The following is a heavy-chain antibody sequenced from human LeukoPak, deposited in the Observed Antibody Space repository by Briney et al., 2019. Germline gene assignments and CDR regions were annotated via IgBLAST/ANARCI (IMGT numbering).Heavy chain of an antibody. CDR3: AKEETYYYDSSGYGNNAFDI. V-gene: IGHV3-30*18. CDR1: GFTFSSYG. Sequence: GGSLRLSCAASGFTFSSYGMHWVRQAPGKGLEWVAVISYDGSNKYYADSVKGRFTISRDNSENTLYLQMNSLRAEDTAVYYCAKEETYYYDSSGYGNNAFDIWGQGTMVTVSS. J-gene: IGHJ3*02. D-gene: IGHD3-22*01. CDR2: ISYDGSNK.